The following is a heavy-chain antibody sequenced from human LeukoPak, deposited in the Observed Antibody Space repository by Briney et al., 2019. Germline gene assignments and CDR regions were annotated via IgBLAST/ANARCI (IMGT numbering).Heavy chain of an antibody. CDR1: GFTFSSYA. D-gene: IGHD3/OR15-3a*01. V-gene: IGHV3-30*04. CDR3: ARGLWTDY. CDR2: ISYDGSNK. Sequence: PGRSLRLSCAASGFTFSSYAMHWVRQAPGKGLEWVAVISYDGSNKYYADSVKGRFTISRDNSKNTLYLQMNSLRAEDTAVYYCARGLWTDYWGQGTLVTVSS. J-gene: IGHJ4*02.